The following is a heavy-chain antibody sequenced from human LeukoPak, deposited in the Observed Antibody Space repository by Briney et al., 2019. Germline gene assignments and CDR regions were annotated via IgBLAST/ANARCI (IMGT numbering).Heavy chain of an antibody. D-gene: IGHD1-26*01. CDR3: ATALVVGATVPHYYFDY. J-gene: IGHJ4*02. V-gene: IGHV1-24*01. CDR1: GYTLTELS. CDR2: FDPEDGET. Sequence: ASVKVSCKVSGYTLTELSMHWVRQAPGKGLEWMGGFDPEDGETIYAQKFQGRVTMTEDTSTDTAYMELSSLRSEDTAVYYCATALVVGATVPHYYFDYWGQGTLVTVSS.